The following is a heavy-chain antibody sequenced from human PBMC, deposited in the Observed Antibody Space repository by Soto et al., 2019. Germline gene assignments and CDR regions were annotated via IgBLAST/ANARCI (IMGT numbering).Heavy chain of an antibody. Sequence: GGSLRLSCAASGFTFSSYAMSWVRQAPGKGLEWVSAISGSGGSTYYADSVKGRFTISRDNSKNTLYLQMNSLRAEDTAVYYCAKDLEGSGSYYMFDYWGQGTLVTVSS. CDR1: GFTFSSYA. D-gene: IGHD3-10*01. J-gene: IGHJ4*02. CDR3: AKDLEGSGSYYMFDY. V-gene: IGHV3-23*01. CDR2: ISGSGGST.